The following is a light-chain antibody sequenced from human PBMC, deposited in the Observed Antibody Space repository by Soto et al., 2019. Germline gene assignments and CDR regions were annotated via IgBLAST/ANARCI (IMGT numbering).Light chain of an antibody. CDR2: AAS. J-gene: IGKJ2*01. CDR1: QSISSY. V-gene: IGKV1-39*01. Sequence: DIQMTQSPSSLAASVGDRVTITCRASQSISSYLNWYQQKPGKAPKLLIYAASSLQSGVPSRFSGSASGTDFTLTISSLQPEDFATYYCHQSYSTLMYTFGQGTKLEIK. CDR3: HQSYSTLMYT.